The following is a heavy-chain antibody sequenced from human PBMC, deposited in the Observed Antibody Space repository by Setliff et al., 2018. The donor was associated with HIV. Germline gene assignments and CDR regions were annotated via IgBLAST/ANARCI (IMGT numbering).Heavy chain of an antibody. CDR2: ISHSGTT. J-gene: IGHJ4*02. CDR1: GGSIETGDW. CDR3: VRPRGDYGDDGMFFDY. Sequence: SETLSLTCTVSGGSIETGDWWSWVRQSPGKGLEWIGEISHSGTTNYNPSLQSRVTMSVDTSKNQLSLKVTSVTAADTAVYYCVRPRGDYGDDGMFFDYWGQGTLVTVSS. V-gene: IGHV4-4*02. D-gene: IGHD4-17*01.